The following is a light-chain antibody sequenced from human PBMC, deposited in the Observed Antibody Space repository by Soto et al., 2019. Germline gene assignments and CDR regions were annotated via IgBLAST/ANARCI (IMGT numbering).Light chain of an antibody. CDR2: GAS. Sequence: EIVLTQSPGTLSLSPGERATLSFRASQSVTNSLAWYQQQPGQAPRLLIYGASNRATGIPDRSSGSGSGTDFTLTISRLEPEDFAVYYCQQYGSSGTFGQGTKGDIK. CDR3: QQYGSSGT. V-gene: IGKV3-20*01. CDR1: QSVTNS. J-gene: IGKJ1*01.